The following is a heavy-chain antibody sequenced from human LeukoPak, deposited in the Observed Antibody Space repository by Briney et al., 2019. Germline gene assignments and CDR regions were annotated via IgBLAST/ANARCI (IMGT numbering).Heavy chain of an antibody. D-gene: IGHD3-22*01. CDR3: ARDRSAYYDP. Sequence: SETLSLTCTVSGGSISSSSYYWGWIRQPPGKGLEWIGSIYYSGSTNYNPSLKSRVTISVDTSKNQFSLKLSSVTAADTAVYYCARDRSAYYDPWGQGTLVTVSS. V-gene: IGHV4-39*07. CDR1: GGSISSSSYY. CDR2: IYYSGST. J-gene: IGHJ5*02.